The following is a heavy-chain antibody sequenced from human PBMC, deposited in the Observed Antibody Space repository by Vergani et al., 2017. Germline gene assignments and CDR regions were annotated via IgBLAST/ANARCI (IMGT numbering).Heavy chain of an antibody. J-gene: IGHJ4*02. CDR3: TTEGPRYYDSRGLWL. D-gene: IGHD3-22*01. Sequence: EVQLVESGGGLVKPGGSLRLSCAASGFTFSNAWRSWVRQAPGKGLEWVGRIKSKTDGGTTDYAAPVKGRFTNSRDDSKNTLYLQMNSLKTEDTAVYYCTTEGPRYYDSRGLWLWGQGSLVTVSS. CDR2: IKSKTDGGTT. CDR1: GFTFSNAW. V-gene: IGHV3-15*01.